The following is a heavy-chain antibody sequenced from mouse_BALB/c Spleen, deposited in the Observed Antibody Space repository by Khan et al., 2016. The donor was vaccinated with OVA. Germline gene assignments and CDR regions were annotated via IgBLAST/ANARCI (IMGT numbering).Heavy chain of an antibody. CDR1: GFTFSTYG. J-gene: IGHJ3*01. CDR3: TRLAYYYNSEGFAY. CDR2: ISTGGHYT. V-gene: IGHV5-6*01. D-gene: IGHD1-1*01. Sequence: EVELVESGGDLVKPGGSLKLSCAVSGFTFSTYGMSWVRQTPDMRLEWVATISTGGHYTYYPDSVKGRFTISRDNAMNTLYLQMSILKSGDTAIYYCTRLAYYYNSEGFAYWGQGTLVAVSA.